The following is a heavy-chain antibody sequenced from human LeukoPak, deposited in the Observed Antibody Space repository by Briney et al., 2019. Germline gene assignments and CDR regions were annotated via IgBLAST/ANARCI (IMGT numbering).Heavy chain of an antibody. CDR3: AAPRESHYYDSSGYRYDY. V-gene: IGHV3-23*01. D-gene: IGHD3-22*01. CDR2: ISGSGGST. Sequence: GGSLRLSCAASGFTFSSYAMSWVRQAPGKGLEWVSAISGSGGSTYYADSVKGRFTISRDNSKNTLYLQMNSLRAEDTAVYYCAAPRESHYYDSSGYRYDYWGQGTLVTVSS. CDR1: GFTFSSYA. J-gene: IGHJ4*02.